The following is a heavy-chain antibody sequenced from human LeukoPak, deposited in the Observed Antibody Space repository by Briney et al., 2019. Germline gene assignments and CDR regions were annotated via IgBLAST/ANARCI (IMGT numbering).Heavy chain of an antibody. J-gene: IGHJ4*02. Sequence: GGSLRLSCAASGSTFSSYSMNWVRQAPGKGLEWVSSISSSSSYIYYADSVKGRFTISRDNAKNSLYLQMNSLRAEDTAVYYCARVPAGRWYYFDYWGQGTLVTVSS. D-gene: IGHD2-8*01. V-gene: IGHV3-21*01. CDR2: ISSSSSYI. CDR1: GSTFSSYS. CDR3: ARVPAGRWYYFDY.